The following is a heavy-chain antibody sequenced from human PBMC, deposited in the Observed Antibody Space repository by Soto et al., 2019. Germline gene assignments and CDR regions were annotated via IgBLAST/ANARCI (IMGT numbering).Heavy chain of an antibody. CDR3: AKIQDGSAYFYYFMDV. CDR1: GFAFSSYA. V-gene: IGHV3-23*01. J-gene: IGHJ6*03. D-gene: IGHD3-10*01. CDR2: ISGSGDST. Sequence: EVQLLESGGGLVQPGGSLRLSCAASGFAFSSYALTWVRQAPGKVLEWVSAISGSGDSTYYADSVMGRFTVSRDNSRNSLVLQMNKLRVEDTGLYYCAKIQDGSAYFYYFMDVWGRGTTVTVSS.